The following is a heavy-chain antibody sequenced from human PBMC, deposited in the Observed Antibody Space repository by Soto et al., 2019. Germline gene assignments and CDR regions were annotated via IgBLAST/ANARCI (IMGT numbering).Heavy chain of an antibody. V-gene: IGHV3-13*04. CDR3: ARAIGPTLFDY. J-gene: IGHJ4*02. Sequence: GGSLRLSCSASGFTFSSYDTHWVRQGPGKGLEWVSAIGTAGDTNYAGSVKGRFTISRENAKNSLYLQMNSLRAGDTAIYFCARAIGPTLFDYWGQGTLVTVSS. D-gene: IGHD3-22*01. CDR1: GFTFSSYD. CDR2: IGTAGDT.